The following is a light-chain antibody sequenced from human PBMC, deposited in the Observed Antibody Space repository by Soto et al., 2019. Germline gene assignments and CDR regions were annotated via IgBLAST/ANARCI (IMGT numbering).Light chain of an antibody. Sequence: PGERATLTCRASQSLSNNFLAWYQQKLGQAPRLLIYGASNRAGGIPDRFSGSVSGTDFTLTINRLEPEDFAVYYCQQYQNSPRTFGQGTKVDIK. CDR1: QSLSNNF. V-gene: IGKV3-20*01. CDR3: QQYQNSPRT. CDR2: GAS. J-gene: IGKJ1*01.